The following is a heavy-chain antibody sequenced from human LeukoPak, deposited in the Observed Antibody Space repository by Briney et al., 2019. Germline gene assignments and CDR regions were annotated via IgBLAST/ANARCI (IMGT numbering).Heavy chain of an antibody. CDR2: FDPEDGET. CDR3: ARGLHYYDNFDY. Sequence: ASVKVSCKVSGYTLTELSMHWVRQAPGKGLEWMGGFDPEDGETIYAQKFQGRVTMTEDTSTGTAYMELSSLRSEDTAVYYCARGLHYYDNFDYWGQGTLVTVSS. J-gene: IGHJ4*02. CDR1: GYTLTELS. D-gene: IGHD3-22*01. V-gene: IGHV1-24*01.